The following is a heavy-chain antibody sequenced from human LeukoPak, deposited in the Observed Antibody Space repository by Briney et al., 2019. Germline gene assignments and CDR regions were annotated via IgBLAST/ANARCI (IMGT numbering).Heavy chain of an antibody. CDR1: GFTFSTYW. J-gene: IGHJ4*02. V-gene: IGHV3-7*03. D-gene: IGHD3-10*01. Sequence: GGSLRLSCAASGFTFSTYWMSWVRQAPGKGLEWVSNIRQDGSKIYYVDSVKGRFTISRDNAKNSLYLQMNNLTAEDTAVYYCGRDPPGSRIIMAAFDYSGQGTLVTVSS. CDR3: GRDPPGSRIIMAAFDY. CDR2: IRQDGSKI.